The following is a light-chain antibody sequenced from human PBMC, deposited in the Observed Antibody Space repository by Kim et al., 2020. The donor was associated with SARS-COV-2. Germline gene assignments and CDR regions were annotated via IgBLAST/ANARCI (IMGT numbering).Light chain of an antibody. J-gene: IGKJ1*01. Sequence: ASVGDSVSITCRASEGIIGYLKWYQQKPGKAPKLLIYAASNLYSGVPSRFRGSGSGTDFTLTINNLQPEDFATYFCQHSYNSPRTFGQGTKVDIK. CDR3: QHSYNSPRT. CDR1: EGIIGY. V-gene: IGKV1-39*01. CDR2: AAS.